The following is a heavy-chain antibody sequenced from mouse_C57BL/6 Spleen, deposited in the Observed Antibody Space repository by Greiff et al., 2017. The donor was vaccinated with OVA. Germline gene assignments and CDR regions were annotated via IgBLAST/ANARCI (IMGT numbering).Heavy chain of an antibody. Sequence: VQLQQPGTELVKPGASVKLSCKASGYTFTSYWMHWVKQRPGQGLEWIGNINPSNGGTNYNEQFKSKATLTVDKSSSTAYMQLSSLTSEDSAVYYCARGRGSSSAWFAYWGQGTLVTVSA. J-gene: IGHJ3*01. D-gene: IGHD1-1*01. CDR2: INPSNGGT. CDR1: GYTFTSYW. V-gene: IGHV1-53*01. CDR3: ARGRGSSSAWFAY.